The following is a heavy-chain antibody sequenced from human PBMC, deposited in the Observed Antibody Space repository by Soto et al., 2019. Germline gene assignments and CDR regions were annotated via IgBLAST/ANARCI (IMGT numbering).Heavy chain of an antibody. CDR2: INHSGST. CDR1: GGSFSGYY. Sequence: SETLSLTCAVYGGSFSGYYWSWIRQPPGKGLEWIGEINHSGSTNYNPSLKSRVTISVDTSKNQFSLKLSSVTAADTAVYYCAREGGGIVVVPAAMPELEQPRYFDYWGQGTLVTVSS. V-gene: IGHV4-34*01. J-gene: IGHJ4*02. D-gene: IGHD2-2*01. CDR3: AREGGGIVVVPAAMPELEQPRYFDY.